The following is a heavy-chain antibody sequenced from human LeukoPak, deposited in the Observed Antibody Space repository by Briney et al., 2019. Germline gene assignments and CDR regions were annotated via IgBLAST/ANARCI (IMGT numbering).Heavy chain of an antibody. J-gene: IGHJ6*02. CDR3: ARGHIVVVPAAARLYYYYGMDV. Sequence: SETLSLTCTVSGGSISSGGYSWSWIRQHPGKGLEWIGYIYYSGSTYYNPSLKSRVTISVDTSKNQFSLKLSSVTAADTAVYYCARGHIVVVPAAARLYYYYGMDVWGQGTTVTVSS. D-gene: IGHD2-2*01. CDR1: GGSISSGGYS. CDR2: IYYSGST. V-gene: IGHV4-31*03.